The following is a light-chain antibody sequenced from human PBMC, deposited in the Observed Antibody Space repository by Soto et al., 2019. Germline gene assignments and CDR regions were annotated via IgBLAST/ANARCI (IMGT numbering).Light chain of an antibody. CDR2: AAS. Sequence: IPLTQSPSSLSASVGDRVTITCRASQAIRTALGWYQQRPGKVPKLLIYAASSLRSGVPTRFSGSGSGTNFTLTISSLQPEDFATYYCQQSYRTPHTFGQGTRLETK. CDR1: QAIRTA. CDR3: QQSYRTPHT. J-gene: IGKJ2*01. V-gene: IGKV1-39*01.